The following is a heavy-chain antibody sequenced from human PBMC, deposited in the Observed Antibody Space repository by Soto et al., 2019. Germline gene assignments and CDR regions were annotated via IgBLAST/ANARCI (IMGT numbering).Heavy chain of an antibody. V-gene: IGHV4-30-4*01. Sequence: SETLSLTCTVSGGSISSGDYYWSWIRQPPGKGLEWIGYIYYSGSTYYNPSLKSRVTISVDTSKNQFSLKLSSVTAADTAVYYCARLYSYGYYYYYGMDVWGQGTTVTVSS. CDR1: GGSISSGDYY. D-gene: IGHD5-18*01. J-gene: IGHJ6*02. CDR2: IYYSGST. CDR3: ARLYSYGYYYYYGMDV.